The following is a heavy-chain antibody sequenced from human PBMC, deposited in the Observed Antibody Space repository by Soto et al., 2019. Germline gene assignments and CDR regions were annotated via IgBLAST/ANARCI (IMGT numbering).Heavy chain of an antibody. D-gene: IGHD1-7*01. J-gene: IGHJ4*02. CDR1: GASISHYS. Sequence: QVQLQESGPGLVKPSETLSLTCTVSGASISHYSCSWIRQSAGKGLEWIGRVNTRGTSHYNPSLRSRFAVSGDKSRNQFSLRVTSVTAADSALYYCVTESGDNWTYEVYWGQGTPVTVSS. CDR3: VTESGDNWTYEVY. CDR2: VNTRGTS. V-gene: IGHV4-4*07.